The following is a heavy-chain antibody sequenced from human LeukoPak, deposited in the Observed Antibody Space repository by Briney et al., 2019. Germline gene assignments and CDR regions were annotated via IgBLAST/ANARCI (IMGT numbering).Heavy chain of an antibody. CDR2: ISGSGVRT. Sequence: GESLKISCAASGFSFSNYAMSWVRQAPGKGLEWVSAISGSGVRTHYADSVRGRFTISRDKSKNTLYLQMNSLRAEDTAVYYCAKDRCSGGNCYDAFDIWGQGTMVTVSS. J-gene: IGHJ3*02. CDR1: GFSFSNYA. CDR3: AKDRCSGGNCYDAFDI. V-gene: IGHV3-23*01. D-gene: IGHD2-15*01.